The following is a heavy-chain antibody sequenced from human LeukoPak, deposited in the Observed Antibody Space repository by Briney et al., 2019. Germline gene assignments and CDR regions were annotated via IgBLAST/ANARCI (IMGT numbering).Heavy chain of an antibody. CDR3: AKGGTYCGGDCYGTKH. Sequence: GGSLRLSCAGSGFTFSGYSLNWARQAPGKGLEWVSSITSSGSSMYYADSVKGRFAISRDNAKNSVYLEMNRLRAEDTAVYYCAKGGTYCGGDCYGTKHWGQGTLVTVSS. D-gene: IGHD2-21*02. CDR2: ITSSGSSM. CDR1: GFTFSGYS. J-gene: IGHJ4*02. V-gene: IGHV3-21*01.